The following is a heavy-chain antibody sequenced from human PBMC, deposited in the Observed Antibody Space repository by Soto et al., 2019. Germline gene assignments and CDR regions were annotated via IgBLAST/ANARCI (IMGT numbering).Heavy chain of an antibody. D-gene: IGHD6-19*01. J-gene: IGHJ4*02. Sequence: KTSETLSLTCTVSGGSISSYYWSWIRQPPGKGLEWIGYIYYSGSTNYNPSLKSRVTISVDTSKNQFSLKLSSVTAADTAVYYCARQNGIAVAGTSPYFDYWGQGTLVTVSS. CDR2: IYYSGST. V-gene: IGHV4-59*08. CDR1: GGSISSYY. CDR3: ARQNGIAVAGTSPYFDY.